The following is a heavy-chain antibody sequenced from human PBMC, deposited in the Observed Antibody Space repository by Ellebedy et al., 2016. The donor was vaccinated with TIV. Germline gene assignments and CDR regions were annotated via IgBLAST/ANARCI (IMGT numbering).Heavy chain of an antibody. J-gene: IGHJ4*02. V-gene: IGHV2-70*11. CDR2: IDWDDDK. Sequence: SGPTLVKPTQTLTLTCTFSGFSLSTRGMCVSWIRQPPGKALEWLARIDWDDDKYYSTSLKTRLTISKDTSKNQVVLTMTNMDPVDTATYYCARIREYSSGWYYFDYWGQGTLVTVSS. CDR3: ARIREYSSGWYYFDY. D-gene: IGHD6-19*01. CDR1: GFSLSTRGMC.